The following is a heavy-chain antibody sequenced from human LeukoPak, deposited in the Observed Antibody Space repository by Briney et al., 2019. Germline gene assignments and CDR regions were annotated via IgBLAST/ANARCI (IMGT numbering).Heavy chain of an antibody. CDR1: GYTFTGYY. J-gene: IGHJ4*02. V-gene: IGHV1-2*02. D-gene: IGHD3-16*01. CDR2: INPNSGGT. CDR3: TTESGGEYPDY. Sequence: ASVKVSCKASGYTFTGYYMHWVRQAPGQGLEWMGWINPNSGGTNYAQKFQGRVTMTRDTSISTAYMELSRLKSDDTAVYYCTTESGGEYPDYWGQGTLVTVSS.